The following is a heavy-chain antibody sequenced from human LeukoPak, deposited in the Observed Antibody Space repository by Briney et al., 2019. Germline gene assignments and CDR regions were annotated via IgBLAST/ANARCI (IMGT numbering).Heavy chain of an antibody. D-gene: IGHD5-12*01. J-gene: IGHJ4*02. V-gene: IGHV4-39*07. Sequence: SETLSLTCTVSGGSLSSSSYYWGWIRQPPGKGLEWIGSIYYSGSTYYNPSLKSRVTISVDTSKNQFSLKLSSVTAADTAVYYCARVATIESGVYWGQGTLVTVSS. CDR1: GGSLSSSSYY. CDR3: ARVATIESGVY. CDR2: IYYSGST.